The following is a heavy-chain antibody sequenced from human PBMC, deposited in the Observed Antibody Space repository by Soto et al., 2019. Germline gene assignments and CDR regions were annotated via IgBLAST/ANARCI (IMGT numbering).Heavy chain of an antibody. V-gene: IGHV3-21*01. CDR2: ISSSSSYI. CDR1: GFTFSSYS. CDR3: AREGGSNWGSGDF. J-gene: IGHJ4*02. D-gene: IGHD7-27*01. Sequence: GGSLRLSCAASGFTFSSYSMNWVRQAPGKGLEWVSSISSSSSYIYYADSVKGRFTITRDNAKNSLYLQMNSLRAEDAAVYYCAREGGSNWGSGDFWGQGTLVTVSS.